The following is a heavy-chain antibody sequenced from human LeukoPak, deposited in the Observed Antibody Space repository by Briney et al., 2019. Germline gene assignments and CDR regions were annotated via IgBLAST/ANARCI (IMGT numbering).Heavy chain of an antibody. CDR1: GFTFSSYS. D-gene: IGHD3-3*01. J-gene: IGHJ4*02. CDR2: ISSSGSTI. CDR3: AGNFWSGYYTGY. Sequence: GGSLRLSCAASGFTFSSYSMNWVRQAPGKGLEWVSYISSSGSTIYYADSVKGRFTISRDNAKNSLYLQMNSLRAEDTAVYYCAGNFWSGYYTGYWGQGTLVTVSS. V-gene: IGHV3-48*01.